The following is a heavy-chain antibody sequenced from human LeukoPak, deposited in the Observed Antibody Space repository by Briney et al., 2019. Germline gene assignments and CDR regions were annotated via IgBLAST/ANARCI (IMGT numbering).Heavy chain of an antibody. CDR1: GYTFTSYD. Sequence: ASVKVSCKSSGYTFTSYDINWVRQATGQGLEWMGWMNPNSGNTGYAQKFQGRVTMTRNTSISTAYMELSSLRSEDTAVYYCARVPHDSGGPLNAWGQGTLVTVSS. J-gene: IGHJ5*02. D-gene: IGHD1-26*01. CDR3: ARVPHDSGGPLNA. V-gene: IGHV1-8*01. CDR2: MNPNSGNT.